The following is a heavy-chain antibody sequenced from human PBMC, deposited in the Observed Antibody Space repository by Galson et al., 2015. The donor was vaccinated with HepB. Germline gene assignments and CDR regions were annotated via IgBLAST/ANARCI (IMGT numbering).Heavy chain of an antibody. CDR2: INEDGSAK. Sequence: SLRLSCAASGFTFRSYWMSWVRQAPGKGLEWVANINEDGSAKYYVDSVKGRFTISRDNAENSLYLQMNNLRAEDTAVYYCARDGGRNFDYWGQGTLVTVSS. D-gene: IGHD3-16*01. V-gene: IGHV3-7*01. J-gene: IGHJ4*02. CDR1: GFTFRSYW. CDR3: ARDGGRNFDY.